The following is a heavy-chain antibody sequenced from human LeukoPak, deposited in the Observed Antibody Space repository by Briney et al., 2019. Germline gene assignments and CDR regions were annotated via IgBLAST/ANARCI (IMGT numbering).Heavy chain of an antibody. V-gene: IGHV4-59*01. CDR3: ARDRDSSGLRDFAL. CDR2: IYYSGNT. D-gene: IGHD3-22*01. Sequence: PSETLSLTCTVSGGSISSYYWSWIRQPPGKGLEWIGYIYYSGNTNYNPSLKSRVSISIDTSKNQFSLQLSSVTAADTAVYYCARDRDSSGLRDFALWGRGTLVTVSA. J-gene: IGHJ2*01. CDR1: GGSISSYY.